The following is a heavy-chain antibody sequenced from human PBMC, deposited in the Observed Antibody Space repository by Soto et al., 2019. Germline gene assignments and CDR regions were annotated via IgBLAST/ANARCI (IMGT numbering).Heavy chain of an antibody. CDR2: ISYDGSNK. CDR3: ARSPYRVSYLAYFDY. V-gene: IGHV3-30*03. D-gene: IGHD1-26*01. Sequence: QVPLVDSGGGVVQPGRSLRFSCGASGFTFSSYGMHWVRQAPGTGLEWVAVISYDGSNKYQADSVKGRFTISGDNSINTLHLQLNSLRAEVTAVYYCARSPYRVSYLAYFDYWGQGTLVSVSS. CDR1: GFTFSSYG. J-gene: IGHJ4*02.